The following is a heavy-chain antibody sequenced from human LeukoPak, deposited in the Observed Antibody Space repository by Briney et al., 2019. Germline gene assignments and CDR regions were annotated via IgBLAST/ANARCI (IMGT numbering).Heavy chain of an antibody. D-gene: IGHD2-15*01. CDR1: GFTVSSNY. CDR2: IYSGGST. Sequence: GGSLRLSCAASGFTVSSNYMSWVRQAPGKGLEWVSVIYSGGSTYYADSVKGRFTISRDNSKNRVYLQMNSLRAEDTAVYYCVKSGDARATRGASFYYYMDAWGKGTTVTVSS. V-gene: IGHV3-53*05. J-gene: IGHJ6*03. CDR3: VKSGDARATRGASFYYYMDA.